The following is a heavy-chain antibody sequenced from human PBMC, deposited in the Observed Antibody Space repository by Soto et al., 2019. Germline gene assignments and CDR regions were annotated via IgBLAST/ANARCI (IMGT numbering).Heavy chain of an antibody. D-gene: IGHD6-19*01. CDR2: ISSSSSPI. V-gene: IGHV3-48*01. CDR3: ARENEWLVLWGAFDI. J-gene: IGHJ3*02. Sequence: EVQLVESGGGLVQPGGSLRLSCAASGFTFSSYNMNWVRQAPGKGPEWVSYISSSSSPIYYADSVKGPFTISRDNVKNSLYLEMNSLRAEDTAVYYCARENEWLVLWGAFDIWGQGTMVTVSS. CDR1: GFTFSSYN.